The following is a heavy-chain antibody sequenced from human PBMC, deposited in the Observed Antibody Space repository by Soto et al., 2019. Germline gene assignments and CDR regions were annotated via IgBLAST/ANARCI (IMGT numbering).Heavy chain of an antibody. Sequence: PGGSLRLSCAASGFTFSSYNMNWVRLVPGKGLKWVSYISSSSSTIYYADSVRGRFTIARDYAKNSLCLQMNSLRAEDTAVYYCARDAGYYDSSGTYFDYWGQGSLVTVSS. D-gene: IGHD3-22*01. V-gene: IGHV3-48*01. CDR1: GFTFSSYN. J-gene: IGHJ4*02. CDR3: ARDAGYYDSSGTYFDY. CDR2: ISSSSSTI.